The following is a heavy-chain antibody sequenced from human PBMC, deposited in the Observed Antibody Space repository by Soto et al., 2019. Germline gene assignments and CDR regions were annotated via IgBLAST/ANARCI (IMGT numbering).Heavy chain of an antibody. Sequence: GGSLRLSCAASGFTVVGSYMNWVRQAPGKGLGWVSIIHTDGSTFYADSVKGRFTISRDISKNTLYLQMNSLRAEDTAVYYCATSGYYDSSGDFWGQGTRVTVSS. V-gene: IGHV3-53*01. CDR3: ATSGYYDSSGDF. J-gene: IGHJ4*02. CDR1: GFTVVGSY. CDR2: IHTDGST. D-gene: IGHD3-22*01.